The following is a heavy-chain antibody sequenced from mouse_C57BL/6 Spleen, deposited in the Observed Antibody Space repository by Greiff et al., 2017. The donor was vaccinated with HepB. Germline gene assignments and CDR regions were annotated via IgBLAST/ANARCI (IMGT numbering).Heavy chain of an antibody. CDR3: TRYYYGSSLDWYFDV. D-gene: IGHD1-1*01. CDR2: IDPETGGT. CDR1: GYTFTDYE. J-gene: IGHJ1*03. Sequence: QVHVKQSGAELVRPGASVTLSCKASGYTFTDYEMHWVKQTPVHGLEWIGAIDPETGGTAYNQKFKGKAILTADKSSSTAYMELRSLTSEDSAVYYCTRYYYGSSLDWYFDVWGTGTTVTVSS. V-gene: IGHV1-15*01.